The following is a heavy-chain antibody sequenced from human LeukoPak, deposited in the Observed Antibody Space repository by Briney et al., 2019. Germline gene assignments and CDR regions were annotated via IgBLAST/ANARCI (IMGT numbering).Heavy chain of an antibody. Sequence: GGSLRLSCAASGFTFSSYAMSWVRQAPGKGLEWASAISGSGGSTYYADSVKGRFTISRDNSKNTLYLQMNSLRAEDTAVYYCAKDLGDGYKKSQFDYWGQGTLVTVSS. D-gene: IGHD5-24*01. CDR1: GFTFSSYA. V-gene: IGHV3-23*01. CDR2: ISGSGGST. CDR3: AKDLGDGYKKSQFDY. J-gene: IGHJ4*02.